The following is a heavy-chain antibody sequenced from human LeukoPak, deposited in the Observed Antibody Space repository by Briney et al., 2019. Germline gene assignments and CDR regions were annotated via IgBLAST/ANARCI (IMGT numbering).Heavy chain of an antibody. CDR3: VKGPLVRLDY. Sequence: GGPLRLSCAASGFTFSSYAMNCVRQAPGKGLEWVSAINGGGGSTYYADSVRGRFTISRDNSKNTLFLQMNSLRVEDTAVYYCVKGPLVRLDYWGQGTLVTVSS. D-gene: IGHD6-13*01. CDR2: INGGGGST. V-gene: IGHV3-23*01. J-gene: IGHJ4*02. CDR1: GFTFSSYA.